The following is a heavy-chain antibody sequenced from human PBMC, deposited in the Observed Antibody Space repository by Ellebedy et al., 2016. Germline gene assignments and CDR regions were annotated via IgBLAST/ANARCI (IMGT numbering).Heavy chain of an antibody. J-gene: IGHJ2*01. CDR3: ARDQHFAFDL. CDR1: GFTFSHYS. CDR2: IGSSGSGI. V-gene: IGHV3-48*02. D-gene: IGHD2/OR15-2a*01. Sequence: GGSLRLSCAASGFTFSHYSMNWVRQTPGKGLEWLSYIGSSGSGISYADSVKGRFTISRDNAKNSLSLLMNSLRDDDTAVYSCARDQHFAFDLWGRGTLVTVSS.